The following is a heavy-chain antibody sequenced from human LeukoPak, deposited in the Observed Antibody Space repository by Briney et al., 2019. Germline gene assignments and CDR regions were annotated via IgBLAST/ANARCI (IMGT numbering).Heavy chain of an antibody. CDR1: GDSVSSNSAT. V-gene: IGHV6-1*01. J-gene: IGHJ4*02. CDR3: ATEKY. Sequence: SQTLSLTCAISGDSVSSNSATWNWIRQSPSRGLEWLGRTYFRSKWYNGYAVSMKGRITITPDTSKNQFSLQLHSVTPEDTAVYYCATEKYWGQGTLVTASS. CDR2: TYFRSKWYN. D-gene: IGHD2-21*02.